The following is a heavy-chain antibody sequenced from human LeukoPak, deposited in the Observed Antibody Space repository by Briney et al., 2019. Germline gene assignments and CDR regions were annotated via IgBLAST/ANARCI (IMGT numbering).Heavy chain of an antibody. CDR3: ASRGYDFWSGYYTGIFDY. Sequence: SETLSHTCAVYGGSFSGYYWSWIRQPPGKGLEWIGEINHSGSTNYNPSLKSRVTISVDTYKNQFSLKLSSVTAADTAVYYCASRGYDFWSGYYTGIFDYWGQGTLVTVSS. CDR1: GGSFSGYY. J-gene: IGHJ4*02. D-gene: IGHD3-3*01. V-gene: IGHV4-34*01. CDR2: INHSGST.